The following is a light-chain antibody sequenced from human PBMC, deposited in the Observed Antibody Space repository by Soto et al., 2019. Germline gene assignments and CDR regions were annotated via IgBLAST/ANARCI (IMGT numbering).Light chain of an antibody. CDR3: QEYKSFSLT. J-gene: IGKJ1*01. CDR1: QSISSW. CDR2: KAS. V-gene: IGKV1-5*03. Sequence: DIQMTQSPSTLSASVGDRVTITCRASQSISSWLAWYQQKPGKAPKLLIYKASTLENAVPSRFSGSGSGTEFTITISSLQPDDFATYDCQEYKSFSLTFGQGTKVEIK.